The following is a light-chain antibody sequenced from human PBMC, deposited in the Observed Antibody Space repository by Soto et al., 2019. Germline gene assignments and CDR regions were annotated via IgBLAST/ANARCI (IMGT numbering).Light chain of an antibody. Sequence: EFVLTQSPGTLSLSPGERATLSCRASQTVRNNYLAWYQQKPGQAPRLLIYDVSSRATGIPDRFSGGGSGTDFTLAISRLEPEGFAVYYCQQFSSYPLTFGGGTKVDIK. CDR2: DVS. V-gene: IGKV3-20*01. CDR3: QQFSSYPLT. J-gene: IGKJ4*01. CDR1: QTVRNNY.